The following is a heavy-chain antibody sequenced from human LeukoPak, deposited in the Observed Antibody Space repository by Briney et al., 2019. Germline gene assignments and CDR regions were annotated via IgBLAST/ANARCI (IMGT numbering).Heavy chain of an antibody. CDR3: VNLGYSD. D-gene: IGHD5-12*01. V-gene: IGHV3-7*01. CDR2: IKNDGSDK. CDR1: GFSFSAAW. Sequence: GGSLRLSCEASGFSFSAAWMTWVRQAPGKGLEWVATIKNDGSDKYYVDSVKGRFTLSRDNAKNLVYLQMNSLRVEDTTVYYCVNLGYSDGGQGTLVTVSS. J-gene: IGHJ4*02.